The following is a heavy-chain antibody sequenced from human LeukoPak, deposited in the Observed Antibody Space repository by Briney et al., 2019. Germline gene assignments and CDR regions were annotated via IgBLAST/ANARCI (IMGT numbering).Heavy chain of an antibody. V-gene: IGHV4-4*09. J-gene: IGHJ6*03. CDR3: ARGGTGNLYYYYYMDV. CDR2: IYTSGST. D-gene: IGHD1-1*01. Sequence: SETLSLTCTVSGGSISSYYWSWIRQPPGKGLEWIGYIYTSGSTNYNPSLKSRVTISVDTSKNQFSLKLSSVTAADTAVYYCARGGTGNLYYYYYMDVWGKGTTATVSS. CDR1: GGSISSYY.